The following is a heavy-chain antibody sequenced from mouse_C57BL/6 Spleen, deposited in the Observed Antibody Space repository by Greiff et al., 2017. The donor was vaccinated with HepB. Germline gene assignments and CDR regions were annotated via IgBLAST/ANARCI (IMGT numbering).Heavy chain of an antibody. CDR2: IRNKANGYTT. J-gene: IGHJ3*01. CDR3: ARSDGYYVGGFAY. V-gene: IGHV7-3*01. CDR1: GFTFTDYY. D-gene: IGHD2-3*01. Sequence: EVQLVESGGGLVQPGGSLSLSCAASGFTFTDYYMSWVRQPPGKALEWLGFIRNKANGYTTEYSASVKGRFTISRANSQSILYLQMNALRAEDSATYYCARSDGYYVGGFAYWGQGTLVTVSA.